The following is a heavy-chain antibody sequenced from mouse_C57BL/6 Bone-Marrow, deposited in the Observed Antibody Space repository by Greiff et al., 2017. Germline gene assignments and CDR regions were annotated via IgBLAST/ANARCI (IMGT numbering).Heavy chain of an antibody. V-gene: IGHV5-12*01. Sequence: EVKLMESGGGLVQPGGSPKLSCAASGFTFSDYYMYWVRQTPEKRLEWVAYISTGGGSTYYPATVKGRFTISRDNAKNTLYLQMSRLKTEDTAMYYCARPNYHERDYFDYWGQGTTLTVSS. D-gene: IGHD1-1*01. CDR2: ISTGGGST. CDR3: ARPNYHERDYFDY. J-gene: IGHJ2*01. CDR1: GFTFSDYY.